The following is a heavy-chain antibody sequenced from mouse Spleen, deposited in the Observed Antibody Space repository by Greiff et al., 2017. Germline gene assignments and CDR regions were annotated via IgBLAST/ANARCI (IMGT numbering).Heavy chain of an antibody. Sequence: VKLMESGPELVKPGASVKISCKASGYAFSSSWMNWVKQRPGKGLEWIGRIYPGDGDATYNGNFKGKATLTADKSSSTAYMQLSSLTSEDSAVYFCASSNWGFDYWGQGTTLTVSS. V-gene: IGHV1-82*01. CDR3: ASSNWGFDY. D-gene: IGHD4-1*01. CDR1: GYAFSSSW. CDR2: IYPGDGDA. J-gene: IGHJ2*01.